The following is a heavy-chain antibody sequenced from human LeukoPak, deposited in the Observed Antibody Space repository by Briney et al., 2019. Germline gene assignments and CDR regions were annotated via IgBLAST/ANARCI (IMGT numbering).Heavy chain of an antibody. V-gene: IGHV1-8*02. CDR1: GYTFTTYE. CDR2: MNPNSGNT. D-gene: IGHD1-26*01. CDR3: AAYSGSRTYDAFDI. Sequence: GASVKVSCKASGYTFTTYEIHWVRQAPGQGLEWMGWMNPNSGNTAYVQKFQGRVTMTRTTSINTAYMELSGLRSEDTAVYYCAAYSGSRTYDAFDIWGQGTMVTVSS. J-gene: IGHJ3*02.